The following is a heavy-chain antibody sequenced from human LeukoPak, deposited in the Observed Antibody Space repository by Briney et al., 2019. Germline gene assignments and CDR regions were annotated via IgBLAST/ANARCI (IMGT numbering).Heavy chain of an antibody. D-gene: IGHD6-13*01. CDR1: GGSISSYY. Sequence: SETLSLTCTVSGGSISSYYWSWIRQPPGKGLEWIGYIYTSGSTNYNPSLKSRVTISVDTSKNQFSLKLSSVTAADTAVYYCARDGQQLNGDWFDPWGQGTLVTVSS. CDR3: ARDGQQLNGDWFDP. CDR2: IYTSGST. J-gene: IGHJ5*02. V-gene: IGHV4-4*09.